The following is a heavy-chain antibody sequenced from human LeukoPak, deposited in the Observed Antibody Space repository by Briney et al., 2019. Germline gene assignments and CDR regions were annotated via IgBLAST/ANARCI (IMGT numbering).Heavy chain of an antibody. J-gene: IGHJ4*02. CDR3: ARDPYYYDSSGFTHITKQFDY. CDR2: IIPIFGTA. V-gene: IGHV1-69*13. D-gene: IGHD3-22*01. Sequence: SVKVSCKASGGTFSSYAISWVRQAPGQGLEWMGGIIPIFGTANYAQKFQGRVTITADESTSTAYMELSSLRSEDTAVYYCARDPYYYDSSGFTHITKQFDYWGQGTLVTVSS. CDR1: GGTFSSYA.